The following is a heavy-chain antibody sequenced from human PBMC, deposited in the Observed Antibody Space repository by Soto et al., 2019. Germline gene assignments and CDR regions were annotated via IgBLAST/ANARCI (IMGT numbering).Heavy chain of an antibody. Sequence: QVQLVESGGGVVQPGRSLRLSCAASGFMFSNHGMHWVRQAPGKGLEWVAVIWSDGNNRYYADSVKGRLTISRDNSKNTVYLQRNSLRAEDTAVYYCVRGDNWNDEASDYWGQGTLVTVSS. V-gene: IGHV3-33*01. CDR2: IWSDGNNR. CDR1: GFMFSNHG. J-gene: IGHJ4*02. D-gene: IGHD1-1*01. CDR3: VRGDNWNDEASDY.